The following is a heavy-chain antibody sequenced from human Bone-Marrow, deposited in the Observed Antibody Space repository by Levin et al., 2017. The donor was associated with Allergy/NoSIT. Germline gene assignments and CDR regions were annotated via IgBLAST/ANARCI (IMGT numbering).Heavy chain of an antibody. Sequence: PSETLSLTCTVSGGSISTYYWSWIRQPPGKGLEWIGYVYYSGSTNYNPSLKSRVTMSVDTSTNHFPLKLSSVTAADTALYYCARHAGPILLWLMDYWGQGTLVTVSS. CDR2: VYYSGST. V-gene: IGHV4-59*08. D-gene: IGHD5-18*01. J-gene: IGHJ4*02. CDR3: ARHAGPILLWLMDY. CDR1: GGSISTYY.